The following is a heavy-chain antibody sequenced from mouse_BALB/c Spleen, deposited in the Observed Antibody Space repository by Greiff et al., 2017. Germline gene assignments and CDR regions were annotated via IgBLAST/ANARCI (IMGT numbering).Heavy chain of an antibody. CDR3: ARQSDYECCAY. Sequence: VQLKESGGGLVKLGGSLKLSCAASGFTFSSYYMSWVRQTPEKRLELVAAINSNGGSTYYPDTVKGRFTISRDNAKNTLYLQMSSLKSEDTALYNCARQSDYECCAYWGQGTLVTVSA. CDR1: GFTFSSYY. D-gene: IGHD2-4*01. CDR2: INSNGGST. J-gene: IGHJ3*01. V-gene: IGHV5-6-2*01.